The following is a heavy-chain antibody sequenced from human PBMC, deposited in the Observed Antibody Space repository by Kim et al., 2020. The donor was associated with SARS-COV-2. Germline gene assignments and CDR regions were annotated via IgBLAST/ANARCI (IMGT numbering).Heavy chain of an antibody. J-gene: IGHJ6*02. CDR1: GGTFSSYA. CDR2: IIPIFGTA. D-gene: IGHD3-3*01. V-gene: IGHV1-69*13. Sequence: SVKVSCKASGGTFSSYAISWVRQAPGQGLEWMGGIIPIFGTANYAQKFQGRVTITADESTSTAYMELSSLRSEDTAVYYCARDSGFWSGYGSRGGMDVWGQGTTVTVSS. CDR3: ARDSGFWSGYGSRGGMDV.